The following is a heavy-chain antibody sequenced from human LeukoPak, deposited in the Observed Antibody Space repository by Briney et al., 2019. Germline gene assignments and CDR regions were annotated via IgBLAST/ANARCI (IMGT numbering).Heavy chain of an antibody. Sequence: SETLSLTCTVSGGSISSYYWSWIRQPPGKGLEWIGYIYYSRSTNYNPSLKSRVTISVDTSKNQFSLKLSSVTAADTAVYYCASVPYGVGGGVYYGMDVWGQGTTVTVSS. CDR2: IYYSRST. CDR1: GGSISSYY. V-gene: IGHV4-59*01. D-gene: IGHD4-17*01. J-gene: IGHJ6*02. CDR3: ASVPYGVGGGVYYGMDV.